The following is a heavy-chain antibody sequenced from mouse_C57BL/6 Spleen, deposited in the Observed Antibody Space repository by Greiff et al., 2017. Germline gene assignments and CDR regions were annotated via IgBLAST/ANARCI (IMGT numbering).Heavy chain of an antibody. CDR3: ARSDNWDYFDY. D-gene: IGHD4-1*01. CDR2: INPSSGYT. CDR1: GYTFTSYW. J-gene: IGHJ2*01. Sequence: VQLQESGAELAKPGASVKLSCKASGYTFTSYWMHWVKQRPGQGLEWIGYINPSSGYTKYNQKFKDKATLTAAKSSSTAYMQLSSLTYEDSAVYYCARSDNWDYFDYWGQGTTLTVSS. V-gene: IGHV1-7*01.